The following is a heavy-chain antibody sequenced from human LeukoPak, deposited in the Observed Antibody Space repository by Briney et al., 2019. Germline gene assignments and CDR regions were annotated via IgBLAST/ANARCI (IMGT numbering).Heavy chain of an antibody. J-gene: IGHJ4*02. Sequence: GGTLRLSCAASGFTFSSYDMTWVRQTSGKGLEWVSAISGGGGSTYYADSVKGRFTISRDNLKNTLYLQMNSLTAEDTAVYYCAKDWGSGYFDYWGQGTLVTVSS. CDR2: ISGGGGST. D-gene: IGHD3-22*01. CDR3: AKDWGSGYFDY. CDR1: GFTFSSYD. V-gene: IGHV3-23*01.